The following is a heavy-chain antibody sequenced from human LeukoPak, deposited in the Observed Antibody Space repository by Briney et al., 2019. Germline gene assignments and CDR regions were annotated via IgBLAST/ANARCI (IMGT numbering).Heavy chain of an antibody. CDR3: ARGEASGSSFDY. J-gene: IGHJ4*02. D-gene: IGHD1-26*01. CDR2: IIPIFGTA. Sequence: ASVKVSCKASGGTFSSYAISWVRQAPGQGLEWMGGIIPIFGTANHAQKFQGRVTITTDESTSTAYMELSSLRSEDTAVYYCARGEASGSSFDYWGQGTLVTVSS. CDR1: GGTFSSYA. V-gene: IGHV1-69*05.